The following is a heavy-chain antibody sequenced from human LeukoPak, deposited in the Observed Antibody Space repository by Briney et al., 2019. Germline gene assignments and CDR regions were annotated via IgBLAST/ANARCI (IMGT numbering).Heavy chain of an antibody. CDR1: GYTFTSYG. J-gene: IGHJ5*02. Sequence: GASVKVSCKASGYTFTSYGISWVRQAPGQGLEWMGWISAYNGNTNYAQKLQGRVTMTTDTSTSTAYMELRSLRSDDTAVYYCARDPPYYDFWSGPGWFDPWGQGTLVTVSS. V-gene: IGHV1-18*01. CDR2: ISAYNGNT. CDR3: ARDPPYYDFWSGPGWFDP. D-gene: IGHD3-3*01.